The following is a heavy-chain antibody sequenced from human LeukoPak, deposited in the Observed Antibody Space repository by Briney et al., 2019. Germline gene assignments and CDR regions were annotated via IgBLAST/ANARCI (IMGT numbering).Heavy chain of an antibody. CDR2: ITSSSSYI. V-gene: IGHV3-21*01. J-gene: IGHJ4*02. Sequence: PGGSLRLSCAASGFAFSNYNMNWARQAPGKGLEWVSSITSSSSYIYYVDSVKGRFTISRDNAKNSLYLQMNSLRAEDTAVYYCARDPGSGWYGDDYWGQGTLVTVSS. CDR3: ARDPGSGWYGDDY. D-gene: IGHD6-19*01. CDR1: GFAFSNYN.